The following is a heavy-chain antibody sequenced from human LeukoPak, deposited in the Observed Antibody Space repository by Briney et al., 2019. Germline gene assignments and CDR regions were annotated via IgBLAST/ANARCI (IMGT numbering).Heavy chain of an antibody. CDR2: ISSSGSYT. V-gene: IGHV3-11*05. Sequence: PSETLSLTCTVSGGSVSSSSYYWGWIRQAQGKGLEWVAYISSSGSYTNYADSVKGRFTISRDNAKNSLYLQMDSLRAGDTAVYFCARDSYNWRRLGWFDPGGQGTLLTVSS. CDR1: GGSVSSSSYY. D-gene: IGHD1-1*01. CDR3: ARDSYNWRRLGWFDP. J-gene: IGHJ5*02.